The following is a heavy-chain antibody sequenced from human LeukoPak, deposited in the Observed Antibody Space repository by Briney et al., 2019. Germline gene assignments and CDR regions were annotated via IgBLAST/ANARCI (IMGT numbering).Heavy chain of an antibody. CDR3: ARVRAGDNWFDP. CDR2: VSAYNGNT. Sequence: GASVKVSCMASGYTFTSYGISWVRQAPGQGLEWMGWVSAYNGNTNYAQKLQGRVTMTTDTSTSTAYMELRSLRSDDTAVYYCARVRAGDNWFDPWGQGTLVTVSS. CDR1: GYTFTSYG. V-gene: IGHV1-18*01. J-gene: IGHJ5*02. D-gene: IGHD6-19*01.